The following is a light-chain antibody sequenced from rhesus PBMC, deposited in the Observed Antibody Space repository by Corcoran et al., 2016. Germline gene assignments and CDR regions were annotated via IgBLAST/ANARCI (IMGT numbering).Light chain of an antibody. CDR3: QQYINRPRT. J-gene: IGKJ1*01. Sequence: DIQMTQSPSSLSASVGDTVTITCRASQGISSWLAWYQQKPGKAPKLLISKASSLQSGVPSRFSGSGSGTDFTLPISSLQSEDFATYYCQQYINRPRTFGQGTKVEIK. CDR1: QGISSW. V-gene: IGKV1-22*01. CDR2: KAS.